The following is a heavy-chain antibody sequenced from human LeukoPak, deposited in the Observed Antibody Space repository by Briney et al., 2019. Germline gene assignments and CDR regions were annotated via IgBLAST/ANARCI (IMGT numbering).Heavy chain of an antibody. Sequence: GGSLRLSCAASGFTFDDYGMSWVRQAPGKGLEWVSGINWNGGSTGYADSVKGRFTISRDNAKNSLYLQMNSLRAEDTALCYCARLNSSSWYWWFDPWGQGTLVTVSS. V-gene: IGHV3-20*04. J-gene: IGHJ5*02. CDR2: INWNGGST. CDR1: GFTFDDYG. D-gene: IGHD6-13*01. CDR3: ARLNSSSWYWWFDP.